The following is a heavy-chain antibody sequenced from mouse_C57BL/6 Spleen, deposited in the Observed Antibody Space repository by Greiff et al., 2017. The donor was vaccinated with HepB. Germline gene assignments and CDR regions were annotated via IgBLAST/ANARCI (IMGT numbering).Heavy chain of an antibody. D-gene: IGHD1-1*01. Sequence: VQLQQPGAELVKPGASVTLSCKASGYTFTSYWMHWVKQRPGHGLEWIGMIHPDSGSTNYNEKFKSKATLTVDKSSSTAYMQLSSLTSEDSAVYDCARSYYYGSSLHWYFDVWGTGTTVTVSS. CDR3: ARSYYYGSSLHWYFDV. J-gene: IGHJ1*03. V-gene: IGHV1-64*01. CDR1: GYTFTSYW. CDR2: IHPDSGST.